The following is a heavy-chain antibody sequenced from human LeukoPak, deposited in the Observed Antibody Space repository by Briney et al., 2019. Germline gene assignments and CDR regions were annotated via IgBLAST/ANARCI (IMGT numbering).Heavy chain of an antibody. CDR1: GYKLTSYY. CDR2: IDPSSTST. D-gene: IGHD1-1*01. V-gene: IGHV1-46*01. CDR3: ARDNTTTGPFDY. J-gene: IGHJ4*02. Sequence: ASVKVSCRASGYKLTSYYMHWARQAPGQGLEWMGIIDPSSTSTSYAQKFQGRVTMTRDTSTSTVYMELSSLRSEDMAVYYCARDNTTTGPFDYWGQGTLVTVSS.